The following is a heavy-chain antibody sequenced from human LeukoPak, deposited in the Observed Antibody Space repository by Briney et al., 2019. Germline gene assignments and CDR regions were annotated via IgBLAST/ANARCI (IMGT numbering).Heavy chain of an antibody. Sequence: GALRLSCAASGFTFSSYGMHWVRQAPGKGLEWVAVIWYDGSNKYYADSVKGRFTISRDNSKNTLYLQMNSLRAEDTAVYYCAKDRVAVAGTYSDYWGQGTLVTVSS. J-gene: IGHJ4*02. CDR3: AKDRVAVAGTYSDY. D-gene: IGHD6-19*01. CDR2: IWYDGSNK. V-gene: IGHV3-30*02. CDR1: GFTFSSYG.